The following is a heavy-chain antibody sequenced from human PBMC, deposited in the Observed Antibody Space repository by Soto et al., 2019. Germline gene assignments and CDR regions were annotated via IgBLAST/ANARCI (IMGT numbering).Heavy chain of an antibody. CDR3: GKVLVGATGHTDSDS. CDR1: GGSIYMSVYY. Sequence: PSETLSLTCTVSGGSIYMSVYYWGWIRQPPGRGLEWIGNIDYNGVTYSNPSLKSRVTISRDTSKNQFSLKLTSVTAADTALYYCGKVLVGATGHTDSDSWGPGTLVTVSS. V-gene: IGHV4-39*01. CDR2: IDYNGVT. J-gene: IGHJ4*02. D-gene: IGHD2-15*01.